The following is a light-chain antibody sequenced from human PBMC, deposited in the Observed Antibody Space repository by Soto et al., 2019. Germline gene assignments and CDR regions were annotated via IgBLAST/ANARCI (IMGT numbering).Light chain of an antibody. J-gene: IGLJ1*01. V-gene: IGLV2-8*01. Sequence: QSALTQPPSASGSPGQSVTISCTGTSSDVGGYNYVPWYQQHPGKAPKLMIYEVSKRPSGVPDRFSGSKSGNTASLTVSGLQAEDEADYYCSSYAGSKGVFGTGTKVTVL. CDR1: SSDVGGYNY. CDR2: EVS. CDR3: SSYAGSKGV.